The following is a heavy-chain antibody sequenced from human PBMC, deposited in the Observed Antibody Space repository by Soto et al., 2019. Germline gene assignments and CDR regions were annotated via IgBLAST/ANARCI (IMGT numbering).Heavy chain of an antibody. Sequence: SETLYLTCTFSDDSVISYGYYWTCIRQHPGKGLEWIGYIYYRGDTLYNPPLKSRASISLDTSRSQFSLRLDSVTAADTAVYYCASDDCTGASCFLDYWGRGTLVTVSS. CDR3: ASDDCTGASCFLDY. V-gene: IGHV4-31*03. D-gene: IGHD2-15*01. CDR2: IYYRGDT. J-gene: IGHJ1*01. CDR1: DDSVISYGYY.